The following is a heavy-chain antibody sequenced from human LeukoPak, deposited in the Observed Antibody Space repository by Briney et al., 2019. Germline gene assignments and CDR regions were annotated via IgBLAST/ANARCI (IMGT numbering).Heavy chain of an antibody. J-gene: IGHJ4*02. CDR1: GYSFTNYC. V-gene: IGHV5-51*07. CDR3: ATLRSGYYYDYFDY. CDR2: IYPGDSDT. Sequence: GESLKIYCKGSGYSFTNYCIGWVHQMPGKGLEWMGIIYPGDSDTKYSPSFQGQVTISADKSISTAYLQWSSLKASDTAMYYCATLRSGYYYDYFDYWGQGTLVTVSS. D-gene: IGHD3-22*01.